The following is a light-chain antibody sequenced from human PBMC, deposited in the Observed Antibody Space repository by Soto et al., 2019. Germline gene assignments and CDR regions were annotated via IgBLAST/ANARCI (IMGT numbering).Light chain of an antibody. J-gene: IGKJ4*01. CDR1: QGIRSW. V-gene: IGKV1-12*01. CDR3: KQANSFPPLT. CDR2: AAS. Sequence: DIQMTQSPSSVSASVGDRVTITCRASQGIRSWLAWYQQKPGKAPKLLIYAASSLQSGVPSRFSGSGSGTDFTLTISSLQPEDFATYYCKQANSFPPLTFGGGTKVEIK.